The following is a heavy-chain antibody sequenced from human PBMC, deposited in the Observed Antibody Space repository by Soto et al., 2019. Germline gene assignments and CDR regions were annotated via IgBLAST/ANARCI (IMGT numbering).Heavy chain of an antibody. D-gene: IGHD3-9*01. V-gene: IGHV3-33*01. CDR1: GFPLGRFG. Sequence: QVQLVESGGGVVQPGRSLRLSCESPGFPLGRFGIHWVRQAPGKGLEWVAVIWYDGSNTYYADSVKGRFTVSRDNPKNTLYLQMNSLRAEDTAVYYCARSSFDWFAFDIWGPGTMVTVSA. CDR2: IWYDGSNT. CDR3: ARSSFDWFAFDI. J-gene: IGHJ3*02.